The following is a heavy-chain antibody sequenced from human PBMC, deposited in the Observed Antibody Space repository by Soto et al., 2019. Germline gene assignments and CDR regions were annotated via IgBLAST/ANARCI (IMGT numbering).Heavy chain of an antibody. CDR2: IYSAGST. D-gene: IGHD3-3*02. J-gene: IGHJ3*02. CDR1: GFTVSNNL. V-gene: IGHV3-53*02. Sequence: EVQLVETGGGLIQPGGSLRLSCAASGFTVSNNLMSWVRQAPGKGLEWVSVIYSAGSTYYADSVKGRFTISRDNSKNTLYLQMNSLRAEDTALYYCASRILVSDAFDIWGQGTMVTVSS. CDR3: ASRILVSDAFDI.